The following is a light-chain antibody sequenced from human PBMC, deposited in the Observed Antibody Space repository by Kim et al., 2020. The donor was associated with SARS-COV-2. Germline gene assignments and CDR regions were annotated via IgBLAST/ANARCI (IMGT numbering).Light chain of an antibody. Sequence: VYPGDRATLSCRASQSVTGNLAWYQQKPGQSPRLLIYGASIRATGIPARFSGSASGTEFTLTITSLQSEDVAVYFCQQYANWLLTFGGGTKVDIK. V-gene: IGKV3D-15*01. CDR1: QSVTGN. CDR3: QQYANWLLT. CDR2: GAS. J-gene: IGKJ4*01.